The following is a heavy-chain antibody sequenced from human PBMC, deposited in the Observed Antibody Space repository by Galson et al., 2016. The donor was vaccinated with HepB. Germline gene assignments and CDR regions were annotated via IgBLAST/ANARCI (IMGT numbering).Heavy chain of an antibody. CDR3: AESRGGSGSWDFDAFDI. CDR2: ISRRDSTM. D-gene: IGHD6-13*01. Sequence: SLRLSCAASGFTFTDFYMSWIRQAPGKGLEGVAFISRRDSTMSYADSVSGRFTISRDNAKNSVYLQMNSLRAEDTAVYYCAESRGGSGSWDFDAFDIWGRGTMVTVSS. V-gene: IGHV3-11*01. J-gene: IGHJ3*02. CDR1: GFTFTDFY.